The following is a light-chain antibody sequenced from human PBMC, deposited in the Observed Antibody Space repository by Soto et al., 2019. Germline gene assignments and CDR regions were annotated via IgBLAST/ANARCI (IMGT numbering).Light chain of an antibody. Sequence: QSVLTQPPSASGSPGQSVAISCTGTSSDIGDYNFVSWYQQHPGKAPKLMIYDVTKRPSGVPDRFSGSKSGNTATLIVSGLQAEDEADYYCSSHGGSNNPYVFGPGTKLTVL. CDR1: SSDIGDYNF. CDR2: DVT. CDR3: SSHGGSNNPYV. V-gene: IGLV2-8*01. J-gene: IGLJ1*01.